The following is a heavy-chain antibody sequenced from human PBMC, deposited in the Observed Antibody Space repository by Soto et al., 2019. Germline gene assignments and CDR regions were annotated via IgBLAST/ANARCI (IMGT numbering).Heavy chain of an antibody. Sequence: VGSLRLSCAASGFSFGSYALSWVRQAPGKGLEWVSTISGSDGKTFYADSVKGRFSISRDTSQSTLYLQMDSLRADDTAMYYCARWSYLDYWGQGTRVTVSS. CDR2: ISGSDGKT. D-gene: IGHD3-3*01. CDR3: ARWSYLDY. V-gene: IGHV3-23*01. J-gene: IGHJ4*02. CDR1: GFSFGSYA.